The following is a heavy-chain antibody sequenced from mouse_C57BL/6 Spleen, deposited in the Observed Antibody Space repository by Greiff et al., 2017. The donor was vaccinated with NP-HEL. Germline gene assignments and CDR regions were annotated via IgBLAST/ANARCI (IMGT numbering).Heavy chain of an antibody. J-gene: IGHJ2*01. D-gene: IGHD2-4*01. V-gene: IGHV1-72*01. CDR1: GYTFTSYW. CDR3: ARWGDDYDEGGYFDY. CDR2: IDPNSGGT. Sequence: VQLQESGAELVKPGASVKLSCKASGYTFTSYWMHWVKQRPGRGLEWIGRIDPNSGGTKYNEKFKSKATLTVDKPSSTAYMQLSSLTSEDSAVYYCARWGDDYDEGGYFDYWGQGTTLTVSS.